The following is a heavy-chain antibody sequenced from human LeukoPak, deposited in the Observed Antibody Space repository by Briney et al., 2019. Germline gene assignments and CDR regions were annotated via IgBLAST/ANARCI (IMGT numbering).Heavy chain of an antibody. V-gene: IGHV1-18*01. CDR3: ARDKNSSTWYWFDP. Sequence: ASVKASCKASGYTFSNYGISWVRQAPGQGLEWMGWISGYNGHTNYAQNLQGRVTMTTDTSTSTTYMELGSLRSDDTAVYYCARDKNSSTWYWFDPWGQGTLVTAPS. CDR1: GYTFSNYG. CDR2: ISGYNGHT. J-gene: IGHJ5*02. D-gene: IGHD6-13*01.